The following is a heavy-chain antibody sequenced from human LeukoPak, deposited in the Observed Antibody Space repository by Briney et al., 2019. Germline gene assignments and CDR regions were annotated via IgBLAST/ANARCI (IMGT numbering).Heavy chain of an antibody. CDR1: GGSISSSSYY. CDR2: IYYSGST. J-gene: IGHJ4*02. Sequence: SETLSLTCTVSGGSISSSSYYWGWIRQPPGKGLEWIGSIYYSGSTYYNPSLKSRVTISVDTSKNQFSLKLSSVTAADTAVYYCASHVPGFLEWLPDYWGQGTLVTVSS. V-gene: IGHV4-39*01. D-gene: IGHD3-3*01. CDR3: ASHVPGFLEWLPDY.